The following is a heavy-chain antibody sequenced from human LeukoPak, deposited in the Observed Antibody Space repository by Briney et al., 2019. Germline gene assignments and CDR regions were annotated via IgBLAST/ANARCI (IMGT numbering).Heavy chain of an antibody. CDR2: VYPKSGVT. CDR3: ARDIVMVTYWFDP. V-gene: IGHV1-2*02. J-gene: IGHJ5*02. D-gene: IGHD5-18*01. CDR1: GYTFTDYY. Sequence: ASVKVSCKGSGYTFTDYYIHWVRQAPGQGLEWMGWVYPKSGVTSYAQKFQGRVTMTRDTSISTAYMELSRLRSDDTAVYYCARDIVMVTYWFDPWGQGTLVTVSS.